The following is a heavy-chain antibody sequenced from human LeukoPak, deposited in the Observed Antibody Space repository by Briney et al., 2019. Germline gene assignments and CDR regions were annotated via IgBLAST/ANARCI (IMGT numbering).Heavy chain of an antibody. D-gene: IGHD3-10*01. V-gene: IGHV4-39*01. CDR2: INHSGST. Sequence: SETLSLTCTVSGGSISSDIYYWVWIRQPPGKGLEWIAEINHSGSTNYNPSLKSRFTISLDTSKNQFSLKLRSATAADTAVYYCARVMVKDYSGSERYYRGRKYYYGLDVWGQGTTVTVSS. CDR1: GGSISSDIYY. CDR3: ARVMVKDYSGSERYYRGRKYYYGLDV. J-gene: IGHJ6*02.